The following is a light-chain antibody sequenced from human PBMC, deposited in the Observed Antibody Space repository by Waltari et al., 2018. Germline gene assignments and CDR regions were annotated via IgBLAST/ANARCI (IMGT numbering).Light chain of an antibody. CDR3: QQYNSYST. CDR1: QSVSVW. J-gene: IGKJ1*01. CDR2: KAS. Sequence: DIKMTKSPSTLSASVGDRVPITCRASQSVSVWLAGYQQKPGKAPKLLIYKASNLESGVPSRFSGSGSGTEFTLTISSLQPDDFATYYCQQYNSYSTFGQGTKVEIK. V-gene: IGKV1-5*03.